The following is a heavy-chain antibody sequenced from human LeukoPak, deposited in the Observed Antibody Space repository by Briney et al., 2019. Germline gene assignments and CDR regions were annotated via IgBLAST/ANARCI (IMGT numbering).Heavy chain of an antibody. CDR3: ARDEAAAPSGIAVAGTNLDY. CDR1: GFTFSSYW. CDR2: INSDGSST. D-gene: IGHD6-19*01. Sequence: PGGSLRLSCAASGFTFSSYWMHWVRQAPGKGLVWVSRINSDGSSTSYADSVKGRFTISRDNAKNTLYLQMNSLRAEDTAVYYCARDEAAAPSGIAVAGTNLDYWGLGTLVTVSS. J-gene: IGHJ4*02. V-gene: IGHV3-74*01.